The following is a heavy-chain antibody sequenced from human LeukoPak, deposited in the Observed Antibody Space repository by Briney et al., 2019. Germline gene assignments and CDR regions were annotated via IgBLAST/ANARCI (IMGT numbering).Heavy chain of an antibody. Sequence: GGSLRLSCAASGFTFSSYAMSWVRQAPGKGLERVSAISGSGGSTYYADSMKGRFTISRDNAKNSLYLQMNSLRAEDTAVYYCAREPFWSGYYSNLHLDYWGQGTLVTVSS. J-gene: IGHJ4*02. D-gene: IGHD3-3*01. CDR1: GFTFSSYA. CDR3: AREPFWSGYYSNLHLDY. V-gene: IGHV3-23*01. CDR2: ISGSGGST.